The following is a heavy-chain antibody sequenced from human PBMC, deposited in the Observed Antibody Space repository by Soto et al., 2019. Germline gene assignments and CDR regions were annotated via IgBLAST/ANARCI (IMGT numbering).Heavy chain of an antibody. D-gene: IGHD3-10*01. CDR1: SGTVSVFN. CDR3: ASRPPGVWFFPSFDF. Sequence: SETRALTSAVSSGTVSVFNGGVIRRPPGKGLEWIGYIYYSGRTNYNPSLKSRVTISVDTSRNHFSLHLTSVTAADTAVYYCASRPPGVWFFPSFDFWGQGALVTVSS. V-gene: IGHV4-59*02. CDR2: IYYSGRT. J-gene: IGHJ4*02.